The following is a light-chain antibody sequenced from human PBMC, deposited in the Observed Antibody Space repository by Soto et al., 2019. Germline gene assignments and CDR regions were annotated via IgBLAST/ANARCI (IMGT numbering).Light chain of an antibody. V-gene: IGKV3-15*01. CDR3: QQYGSSPLT. J-gene: IGKJ4*01. Sequence: ESVMPQAPPTMCVSPGERATLSCRASQSVSSNLAWYQQKPGQAPSLLIYGASTRATGTPARFSGSGSGTEFTLTISSLQSEDFAVYYCQQYGSSPLTFGGGTTVDI. CDR2: GAS. CDR1: QSVSSN.